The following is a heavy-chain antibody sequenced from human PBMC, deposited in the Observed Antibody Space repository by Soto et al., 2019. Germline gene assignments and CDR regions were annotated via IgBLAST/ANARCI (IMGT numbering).Heavy chain of an antibody. V-gene: IGHV1-3*01. D-gene: IGHD2-15*01. CDR3: ASDVSDCSGGSCYFSVPYFQH. Sequence: GASVKVSCKASGYTFTSYAMHWVRQAPGQRLEWMGWINAGNGNTKYSQKFQGRVTITRDTSASTAYMELSSLRSEDTAVYYCASDVSDCSGGSCYFSVPYFQHWGQGTLVTVSS. J-gene: IGHJ1*01. CDR2: INAGNGNT. CDR1: GYTFTSYA.